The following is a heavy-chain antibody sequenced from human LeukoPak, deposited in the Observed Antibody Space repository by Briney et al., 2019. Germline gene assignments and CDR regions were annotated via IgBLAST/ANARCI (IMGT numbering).Heavy chain of an antibody. V-gene: IGHV3-74*01. CDR1: GFTFSSYW. Sequence: GGSLRLSCAASGFTFSSYWMHWVRQAPGKGLVWVSRINSDGSSTSYADSVKGRFTISRDNAKNTLYLQMNSLRAKDTAVYYCARAPRGSSTSCFYWGQGTLVTVSS. CDR2: INSDGSST. D-gene: IGHD2-2*01. CDR3: ARAPRGSSTSCFY. J-gene: IGHJ4*02.